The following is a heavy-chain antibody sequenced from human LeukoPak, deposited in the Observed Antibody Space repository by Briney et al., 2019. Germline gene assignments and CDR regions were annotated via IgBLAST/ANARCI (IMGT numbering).Heavy chain of an antibody. CDR3: AREMKISRFDAFDI. CDR2: INPHSGDT. V-gene: IGHV1-2*06. D-gene: IGHD2/OR15-2a*01. CDR1: GYTFNTYY. Sequence: ASVKVSCKTSGYTFNTYYLHWVRQAPGQGLEWMGRINPHSGDTTFAQRFQGRVTMTRDTSISTAYMELSRLRSDDTAVYYCAREMKISRFDAFDIWGQGTMVTVSS. J-gene: IGHJ3*02.